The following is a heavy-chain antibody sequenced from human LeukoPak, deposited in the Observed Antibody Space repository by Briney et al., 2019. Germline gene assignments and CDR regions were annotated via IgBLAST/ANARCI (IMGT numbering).Heavy chain of an antibody. D-gene: IGHD4-17*01. J-gene: IGHJ4*02. CDR3: ARDLGDYGDYESDY. V-gene: IGHV3-48*03. CDR2: ISSSGSTI. CDR1: GLTFSKTL. Sequence: PGGSLRLSCVVSGLTFSKTLMSWVRQAPGKGLEWVSYISSSGSTIYYADSVMGRFTISRDNAKNSLYLQMNSLRAEDTAVYYCARDLGDYGDYESDYWGQGTLVIVSS.